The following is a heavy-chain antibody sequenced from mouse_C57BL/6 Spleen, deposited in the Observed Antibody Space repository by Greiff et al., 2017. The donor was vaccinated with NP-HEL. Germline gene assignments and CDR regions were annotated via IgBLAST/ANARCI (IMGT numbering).Heavy chain of an antibody. J-gene: IGHJ3*01. V-gene: IGHV1-69*01. Sequence: VQLQQPGAELVMPGASVKLSCKASGYTFTSYWMHWVKQRPGQGLEWIGEIDPSDSYTNYNQKFKGKSTLTVDKSSSTAYMQLSSLTSEDSAVYYCAREEWSYWGQGTLVTVSA. CDR1: GYTFTSYW. CDR3: AREEWSY. D-gene: IGHD1-1*02. CDR2: IDPSDSYT.